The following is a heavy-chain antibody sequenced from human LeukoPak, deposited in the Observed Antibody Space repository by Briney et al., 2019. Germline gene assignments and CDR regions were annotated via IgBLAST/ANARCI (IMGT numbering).Heavy chain of an antibody. CDR1: GFTFSSYS. Sequence: GGSLRLPCAASGFTFSSYSMNWVRQAPGKGLEWVSSISSSSSYIYYADSVKGRFTISRDNAKNSLYLQMNSLRAEDTAVYYCARLMRYCSSTSCLGLIDYWGQGTLVTVSS. V-gene: IGHV3-21*01. D-gene: IGHD2-2*01. J-gene: IGHJ4*02. CDR2: ISSSSSYI. CDR3: ARLMRYCSSTSCLGLIDY.